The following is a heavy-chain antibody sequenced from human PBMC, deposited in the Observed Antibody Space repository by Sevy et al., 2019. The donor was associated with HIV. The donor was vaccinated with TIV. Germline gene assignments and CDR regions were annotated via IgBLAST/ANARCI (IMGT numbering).Heavy chain of an antibody. CDR1: GGTFSSFA. CDR2: IIPIFGTT. CDR3: ARPSYGSGRGYQNYFCSYGMDD. J-gene: IGHJ6*02. D-gene: IGHD3-10*01. Sequence: ASVKVSCKASGGTFSSFALSWVRQAPGQGLEWMGGIIPIFGTTKYAQKFQGRVTIIADESTSTAYMELSSLGSEDTAVDYCARPSYGSGRGYQNYFCSYGMDDWGPGTTVTVSS. V-gene: IGHV1-69*13.